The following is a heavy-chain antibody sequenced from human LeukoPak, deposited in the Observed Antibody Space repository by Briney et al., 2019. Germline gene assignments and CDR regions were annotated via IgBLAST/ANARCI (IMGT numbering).Heavy chain of an antibody. Sequence: KPSETLSLTCAVYGGSLSGYFWSWIRQPPGKGLEGIGEIHHTGATNYKPSLKSRVSISLDMSKNQLSLEMRSVTAADTAVYYCASGRLDYYYMDVGGRGTTVTVSS. D-gene: IGHD3-9*01. CDR2: IHHTGAT. CDR3: ASGRLDYYYMDV. CDR1: GGSLSGYF. V-gene: IGHV4-34*01. J-gene: IGHJ6*03.